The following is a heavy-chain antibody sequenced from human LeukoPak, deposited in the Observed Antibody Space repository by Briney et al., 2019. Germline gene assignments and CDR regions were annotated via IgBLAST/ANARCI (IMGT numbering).Heavy chain of an antibody. J-gene: IGHJ5*02. D-gene: IGHD3-16*01. V-gene: IGHV4-30-4*08. CDR1: GGSISSGDYY. CDR3: ARGEAESQSDAWFDP. CDR2: IYYSGST. Sequence: SQTLSLTCTVSGGSISSGDYYWSWIRQPPGKGLEWIGYIYYSGSTYYNPSLKSRVTISVDTSKNQFSLKLSSVTAADTAVYYCARGEAESQSDAWFDPWGQGTLVTVSS.